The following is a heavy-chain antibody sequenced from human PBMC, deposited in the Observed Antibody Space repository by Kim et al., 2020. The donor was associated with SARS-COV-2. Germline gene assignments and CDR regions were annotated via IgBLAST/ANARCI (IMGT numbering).Heavy chain of an antibody. CDR1: GYTFTSHA. Sequence: ASVKVSCKASGYTFTSHAIHWVRQSPGQRLEWMGWINAGNGNTKYTQNFQGRITISRDTSATTAYLELISLRSEDTAVYYCASYPLVEDRDSSWGQGTLVTVSS. J-gene: IGHJ5*02. V-gene: IGHV1-3*01. CDR3: ASYPLVEDRDSS. D-gene: IGHD2-8*02. CDR2: INAGNGNT.